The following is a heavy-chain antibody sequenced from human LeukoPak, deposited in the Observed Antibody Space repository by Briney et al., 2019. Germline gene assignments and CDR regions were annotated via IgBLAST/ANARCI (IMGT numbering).Heavy chain of an antibody. D-gene: IGHD3-22*01. Sequence: ESLKISCKGSGYSLTSYWIGWVRQMPGHCLAWLGLIYPGASDTRYTPSFQGQVLISADKSISTAYLPCSSLKASDTAMYYCARLKEYYYDSSGYRWRGYDYWGQGTLVTVSS. CDR1: GYSLTSYW. CDR2: IYPGASDT. J-gene: IGHJ4*02. CDR3: ARLKEYYYDSSGYRWRGYDY. V-gene: IGHV5-51*01.